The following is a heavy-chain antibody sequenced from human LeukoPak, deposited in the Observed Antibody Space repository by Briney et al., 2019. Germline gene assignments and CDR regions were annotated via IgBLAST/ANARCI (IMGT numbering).Heavy chain of an antibody. D-gene: IGHD6-13*01. CDR3: ARNVIAAAATEGYYYYGMDV. CDR1: AGTFISYA. V-gene: IGHV1-69*04. CDR2: IIPILGIA. Sequence: ASVTVSFTASAGTFISYAISWVRQAPGQGLEWMGSIIPILGIANYAQKFQGRVTITADKSMSTAYMELSSLRSEDTAVYYCARNVIAAAATEGYYYYGMDVWGQGTRVTVSS. J-gene: IGHJ6*02.